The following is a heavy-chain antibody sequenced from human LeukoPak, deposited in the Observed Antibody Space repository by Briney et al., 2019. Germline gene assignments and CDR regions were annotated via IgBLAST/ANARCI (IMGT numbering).Heavy chain of an antibody. J-gene: IGHJ4*02. CDR2: ISWNNGSI. CDR1: GFTFSSYS. D-gene: IGHD2-2*01. Sequence: GGSLRLSCAASGFTFSSYSMNWVRQAPGKGLEWVSGISWNNGSIGYADSVKGRFTISRDNAKNSLYLQMNSLRAEDTALYYCAKDLDPVVVPAAIRSPHFDYWGQGTLVTVSS. V-gene: IGHV3-9*01. CDR3: AKDLDPVVVPAAIRSPHFDY.